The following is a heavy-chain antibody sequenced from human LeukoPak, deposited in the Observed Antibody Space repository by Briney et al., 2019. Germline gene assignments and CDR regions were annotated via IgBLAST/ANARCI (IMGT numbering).Heavy chain of an antibody. CDR3: AIREYSSSFWYFDL. CDR1: GGSISSTSYF. V-gene: IGHV4-39*07. CDR2: IYYSGST. J-gene: IGHJ2*01. Sequence: PSEALSLTCTVSGGSISSTSYFWGWIRQPPGKGLEWIGSIYYSGSTYYNPSLKSRVTISVDTSKNQFSLKLSSVTAADTAVYYCAIREYSSSFWYFDLWGRGTLVTVSS. D-gene: IGHD6-6*01.